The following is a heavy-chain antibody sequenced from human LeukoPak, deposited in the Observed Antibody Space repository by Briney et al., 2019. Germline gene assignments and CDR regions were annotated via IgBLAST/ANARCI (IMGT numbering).Heavy chain of an antibody. CDR1: GFTVSSNY. Sequence: GGSLRLSCAASGFTVSSNYMSWVRQAPGKGLEWVSVIYSGGSTYYADSVKGRFTISRDNSKNTLYLQMNSLRAEDTAVYYCAGSGIAAAGTPDAFDIWGQGTMVTVSS. J-gene: IGHJ3*02. CDR3: AGSGIAAAGTPDAFDI. D-gene: IGHD6-13*01. V-gene: IGHV3-53*01. CDR2: IYSGGST.